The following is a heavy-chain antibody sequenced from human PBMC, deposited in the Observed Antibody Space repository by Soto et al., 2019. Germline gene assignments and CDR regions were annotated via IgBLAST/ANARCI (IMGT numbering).Heavy chain of an antibody. CDR2: IYYSGST. CDR1: GGSVSSGDYY. D-gene: IGHD3-10*01. CDR3: ARVWGGAFDI. Sequence: SETLSLTCTFSGGSVSSGDYYWSWIRQPPGKGLEWIGYIYYSGSTNYNPSLKSRVTISVDTSKNQFSLKLSSVTAADTAVYYCARVWGGAFDIWGQGTMVTVSS. V-gene: IGHV4-61*08. J-gene: IGHJ3*02.